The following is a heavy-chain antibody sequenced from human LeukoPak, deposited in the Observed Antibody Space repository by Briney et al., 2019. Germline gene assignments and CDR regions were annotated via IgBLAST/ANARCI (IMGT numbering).Heavy chain of an antibody. Sequence: ASVKVSCKASGYTFTGYYMHWGRQAPGQGLELMGWINPNSGGTNYAQKFQGRVTMTRDTSISTAYMELSRLRSDDTAVYYCARDTIAVAGPHYYYYYGMDVWGQGTTVTVSS. CDR3: ARDTIAVAGPHYYYYYGMDV. D-gene: IGHD6-19*01. V-gene: IGHV1-2*02. CDR2: INPNSGGT. CDR1: GYTFTGYY. J-gene: IGHJ6*02.